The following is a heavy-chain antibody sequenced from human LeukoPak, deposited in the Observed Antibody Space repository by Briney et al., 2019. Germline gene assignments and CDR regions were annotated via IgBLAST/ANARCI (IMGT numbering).Heavy chain of an antibody. CDR1: GFTFSSYS. CDR2: ISSSSYI. D-gene: IGHD6-19*01. CDR3: ARVERIAVAYFDY. Sequence: AGGSLRLSCAASGFTFSSYSMNWVRQAPGKGLEWVSSISSSSYIYYADSVKGRFAISRDNAKNSLYLQMNSLRAEDTAVYYCARVERIAVAYFDYWGQGTLVTVSS. V-gene: IGHV3-21*01. J-gene: IGHJ4*02.